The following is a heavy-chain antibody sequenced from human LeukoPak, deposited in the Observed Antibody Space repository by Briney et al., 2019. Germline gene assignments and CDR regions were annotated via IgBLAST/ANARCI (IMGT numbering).Heavy chain of an antibody. Sequence: GGSLRLSCAASGFTFSSYSMNWVRQAPGKGLEWVSYIISSSTIYYAVSVKGRFTISRNNAKNSLYLQMNSLRAEDTAVYYCARGRGYCSSTSCYIDYWGQGTLVTVSS. D-gene: IGHD2-2*02. CDR1: GFTFSSYS. V-gene: IGHV3-48*01. CDR3: ARGRGYCSSTSCYIDY. J-gene: IGHJ4*02. CDR2: IISSSTI.